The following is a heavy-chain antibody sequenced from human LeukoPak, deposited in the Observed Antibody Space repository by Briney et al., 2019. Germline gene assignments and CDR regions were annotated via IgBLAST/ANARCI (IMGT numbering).Heavy chain of an antibody. Sequence: GASVKVSCKASGYTFTNYGICWVRQAPGQGLEWMGWVSPYSGDTKYAQNVQDRVTMTTDTSTNTAYMELRSLRSDDTAVYYCARDLGSRWPLGYFDPWGQGTLVTVSS. J-gene: IGHJ5*02. CDR3: ARDLGSRWPLGYFDP. CDR2: VSPYSGDT. CDR1: GYTFTNYG. V-gene: IGHV1-18*01. D-gene: IGHD6-13*01.